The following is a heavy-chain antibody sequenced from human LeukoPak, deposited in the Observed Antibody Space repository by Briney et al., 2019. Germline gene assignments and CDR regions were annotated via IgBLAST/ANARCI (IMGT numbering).Heavy chain of an antibody. Sequence: PGVSLRLSCTASEFTVSRNYMLWVRQAPGKGLEWVSLIFSNGDTHYADSVKGRFTISRDTSKNTVYLQMNSLRVEDTAMYYCTRDQMNYWGQGTLVTVSS. V-gene: IGHV3-53*01. J-gene: IGHJ4*02. D-gene: IGHD5-24*01. CDR1: EFTVSRNY. CDR2: IFSNGDT. CDR3: TRDQMNY.